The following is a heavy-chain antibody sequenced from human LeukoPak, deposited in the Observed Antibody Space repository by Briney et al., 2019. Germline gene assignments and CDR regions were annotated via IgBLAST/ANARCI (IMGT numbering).Heavy chain of an antibody. CDR2: INSDGSIT. CDR1: GFTFTTYG. CDR3: ARDAVDTANAV. D-gene: IGHD5-18*01. V-gene: IGHV3-74*01. Sequence: GGSLRLSCAASGFTFTTYGMHWVRQAPGKGLVWVSHINSDGSITSYADSVKGRFTISRDNAKNTLYLQMNSLRAEDTAVYYCARDAVDTANAVWGQGTTVTVSS. J-gene: IGHJ6*02.